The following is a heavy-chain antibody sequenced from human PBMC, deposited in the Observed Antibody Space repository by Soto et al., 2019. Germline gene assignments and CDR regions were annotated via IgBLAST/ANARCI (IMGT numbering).Heavy chain of an antibody. J-gene: IGHJ6*02. Sequence: SLRLSCAASGFTFNIYDMHWVRQAPGKGLEWVAVNRYDRSNQYYADSVKGRFTISRDNPKNTLYLQINSLRAEDTAVYYCVRDAVSYFYDSSGSRAYGMDVWGQGTTVTVSS. D-gene: IGHD3-22*01. CDR2: NRYDRSNQ. V-gene: IGHV3-33*01. CDR3: VRDAVSYFYDSSGSRAYGMDV. CDR1: GFTFNIYD.